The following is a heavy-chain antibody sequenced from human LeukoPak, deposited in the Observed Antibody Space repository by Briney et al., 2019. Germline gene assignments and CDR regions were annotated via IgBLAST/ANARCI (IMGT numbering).Heavy chain of an antibody. CDR1: GFTFSSYW. V-gene: IGHV3-74*01. D-gene: IGHD3-10*01. Sequence: GGSLRLSCAASGFTFSSYWLHWVRQAPGKGLVWVSRINSDGSSTSYADSVKGRFTISRDNAKNTLYLQMNSLRAEDTAVYYCARATGSGSYQILDYWGQGTLVTVSS. J-gene: IGHJ4*02. CDR2: INSDGSST. CDR3: ARATGSGSYQILDY.